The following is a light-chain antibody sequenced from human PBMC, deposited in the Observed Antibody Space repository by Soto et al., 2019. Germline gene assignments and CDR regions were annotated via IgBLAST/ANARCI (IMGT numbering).Light chain of an antibody. CDR3: QQSYSSPPT. J-gene: IGKJ1*01. CDR2: AAS. V-gene: IGKV1-39*01. CDR1: QSISNH. Sequence: DIQRTQSPSSLSASVEDSVIITLRASQSISNHLNWYQQKPGKAPKLLIFAASSLQSGVPSRFSGSRSGPDFTLTISSLQPEDFATYYCQQSYSSPPTFGQGTKVDIK.